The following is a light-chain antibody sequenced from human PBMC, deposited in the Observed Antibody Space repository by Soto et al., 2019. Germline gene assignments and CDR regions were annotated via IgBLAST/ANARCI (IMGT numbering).Light chain of an antibody. Sequence: DIQMTQSPSSLSASVGDRVTITCLASRSISSYLNWSQQKPGKAPKLLIYAASSLHSGVPSRFSGSVSGTDFTLTICSLQPEDFATYYCQQSYSTPLTCGRGTTVEIK. CDR1: RSISSY. CDR2: AAS. J-gene: IGKJ1*01. V-gene: IGKV1-39*01. CDR3: QQSYSTPLT.